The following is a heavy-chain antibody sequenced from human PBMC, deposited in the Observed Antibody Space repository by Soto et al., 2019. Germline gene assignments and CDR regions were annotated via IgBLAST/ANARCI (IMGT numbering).Heavy chain of an antibody. CDR1: GYTFSSYV. CDR3: AREGGVWGSFRYFDY. V-gene: IGHV1-18*04. CDR2: ISPYNGNT. J-gene: IGHJ4*02. D-gene: IGHD3-16*02. Sequence: QVQLVQSGVEVQKPGASVKVSCKASGYTFSSYVINWLRQAPGQGLEWMGWISPYNGNTNYGQNLHGRVTMTADTSTSIVDMELRSVRSDDTAVYYGAREGGVWGSFRYFDYWGQGTLVTVSP.